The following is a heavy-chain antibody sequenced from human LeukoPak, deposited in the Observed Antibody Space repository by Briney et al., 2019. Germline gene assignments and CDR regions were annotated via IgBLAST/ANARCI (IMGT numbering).Heavy chain of an antibody. V-gene: IGHV4-38-2*02. Sequence: SETLSLTCTVSGYSISSGYYWGWIRQPPEKGLEWIGSIYHSGSTYYNPSLKSRVTISVDTSKNQFSLKLSSVTAADTAVYYCARDEVGATNYWGQGTLVTVSS. CDR3: ARDEVGATNY. J-gene: IGHJ4*02. CDR1: GYSISSGYY. D-gene: IGHD1-26*01. CDR2: IYHSGST.